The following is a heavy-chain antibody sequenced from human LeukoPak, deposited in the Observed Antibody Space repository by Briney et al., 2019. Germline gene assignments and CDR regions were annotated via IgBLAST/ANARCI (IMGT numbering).Heavy chain of an antibody. D-gene: IGHD4-17*01. J-gene: IGHJ4*02. CDR2: IYYSGST. CDR1: GGSISSSSYC. V-gene: IGHV4-39*01. Sequence: PSETLSLTCTVSGGSISSSSYCWGWIREPPGKGLEWIGSIYYSGSTYYNPSLKSRVTISVDTSKNQFSLKLSSVTAADTAVYYCAGRDVDYGDYVDYWGQGTLVTVSS. CDR3: AGRDVDYGDYVDY.